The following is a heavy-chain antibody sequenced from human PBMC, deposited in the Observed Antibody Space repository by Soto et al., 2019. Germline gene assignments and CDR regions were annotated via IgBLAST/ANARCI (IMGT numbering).Heavy chain of an antibody. CDR1: GFTFSSYA. D-gene: IGHD6-13*01. CDR2: ISGGGGTT. V-gene: IGHV3-23*01. CDR3: AKDQAAAGNISRYFQY. Sequence: EVQLLESGGGLVQPEGSLRLSCAASGFTFSSYAMSWVRQAPGKGLEWVSGISGGGGTTYYADSVKGRFTISRDNSKNTLYLQVSSLRAEDTAVYYCAKDQAAAGNISRYFQYWGQGTLVTVSS. J-gene: IGHJ1*01.